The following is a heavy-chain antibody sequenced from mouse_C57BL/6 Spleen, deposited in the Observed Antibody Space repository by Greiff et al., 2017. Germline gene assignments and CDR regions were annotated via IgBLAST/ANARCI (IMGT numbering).Heavy chain of an antibody. CDR1: GFTFSDYG. V-gene: IGHV5-17*01. CDR2: ISSGSSTI. Sequence: VQLKESGGGLVKPGGSLKLSCAASGFTFSDYGMHWVRQAPEKGLEWVAYISSGSSTIYYADTVKGRFTISRDNAKNTLFLQMTSLRSEDTAMYYCARRLPSYAMDYWGQGTSVTVSS. J-gene: IGHJ4*01. CDR3: ARRLPSYAMDY.